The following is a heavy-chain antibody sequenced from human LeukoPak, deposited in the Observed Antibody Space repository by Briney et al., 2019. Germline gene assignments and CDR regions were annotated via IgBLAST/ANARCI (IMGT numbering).Heavy chain of an antibody. D-gene: IGHD3-3*01. CDR1: GGSISSSSYY. J-gene: IGHJ6*02. CDR2: IYYSGST. Sequence: SETLSLTCTVSGGSISSSSYYWGWIRQPPGKGLEWIGSIYYSGSTYYNPSLKSRVTISVDTSKNQFSLKLSSVTAADTAVYYCARELWDYDFWSGLPGDVWGQGTTVTVSS. V-gene: IGHV4-39*02. CDR3: ARELWDYDFWSGLPGDV.